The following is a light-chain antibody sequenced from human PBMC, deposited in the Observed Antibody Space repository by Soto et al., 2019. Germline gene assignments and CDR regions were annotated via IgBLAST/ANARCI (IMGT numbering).Light chain of an antibody. J-gene: IGKJ1*01. CDR2: DAS. V-gene: IGKV1-39*01. CDR3: QQSYSTPPVT. CDR1: QSISSY. Sequence: DIQMTQSPSSLSASVGDRVTITCRASQSISSYLNWYQQKPGKAPKLLIYDASSLESGVPSRFSGSGSGTDFTLTISSLQPEDFATYYCQQSYSTPPVTFGQGTKVDIK.